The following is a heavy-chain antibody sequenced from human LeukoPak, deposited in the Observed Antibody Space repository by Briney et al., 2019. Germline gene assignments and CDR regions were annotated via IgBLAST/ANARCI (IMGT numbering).Heavy chain of an antibody. J-gene: IGHJ4*02. D-gene: IGHD6-13*01. CDR1: GFTFSSYA. V-gene: IGHV3-53*01. CDR3: ARDKNPGIAAD. CDR2: IYSGGGT. Sequence: GGSLRLSCAASGFTFSSYAMHWVRQAPGKGLEWVSVIYSGGGTYHADSVKGRFTISRDNSKNTLYLQMNSLRAEDTAVYYCARDKNPGIAADWGQGTLVTVSS.